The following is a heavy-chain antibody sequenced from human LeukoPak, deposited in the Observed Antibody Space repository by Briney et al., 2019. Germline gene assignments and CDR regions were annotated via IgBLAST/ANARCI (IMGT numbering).Heavy chain of an antibody. CDR3: ARARVTRYGDYDPYYYGMDV. CDR2: IIPILGIA. CDR1: GGTFSSYA. J-gene: IGHJ6*02. Sequence: SVKVSCKASGGTFSSYAISWVRRAPGQGLEWMGRIIPILGIANYAQKFQGRVTITADRSTSTAYMELSSLRSEDTAVYYCARARVTRYGDYDPYYYGMDVWGQGTTVTVSS. V-gene: IGHV1-69*04. D-gene: IGHD4-17*01.